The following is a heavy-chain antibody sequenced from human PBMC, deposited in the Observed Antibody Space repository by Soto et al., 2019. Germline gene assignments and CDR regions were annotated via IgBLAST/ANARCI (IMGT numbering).Heavy chain of an antibody. CDR2: IYYSGST. D-gene: IGHD3-22*01. Sequence: SGTLSLTCXVSGGSISSSSYYWGWIRQPPGKGLEWIGYIYYSGSTNYNPSLKSRVTISLDTSKNQFSLIVSSVTAADTAVYYCARGAGYYDRSGYNWFDPWGQGIQVTVSS. J-gene: IGHJ5*02. V-gene: IGHV4-61*05. CDR3: ARGAGYYDRSGYNWFDP. CDR1: GGSISSSSYY.